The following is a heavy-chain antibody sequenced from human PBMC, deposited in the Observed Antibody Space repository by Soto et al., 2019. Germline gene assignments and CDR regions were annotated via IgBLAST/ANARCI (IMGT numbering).Heavy chain of an antibody. CDR2: IVPMLRTP. V-gene: IGHV1-69*11. Sequence: QVQLVQSGAEVKKPGSSVKVSCKASGGSFSDYAINWVRQAPGPGLEWMGGIVPMLRTPNYARKFQGRVTITADASTSTVSMESSSLTSDDTAVYYCARGLGGSYFPFDYWGQGTLVTVSS. D-gene: IGHD1-26*01. CDR1: GGSFSDYA. CDR3: ARGLGGSYFPFDY. J-gene: IGHJ4*02.